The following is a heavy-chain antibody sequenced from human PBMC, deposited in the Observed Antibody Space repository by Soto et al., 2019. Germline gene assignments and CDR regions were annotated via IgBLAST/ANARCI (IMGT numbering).Heavy chain of an antibody. V-gene: IGHV4-31*03. Sequence: SETLSLTCSDSGGSISRGGYYWSWIRQHPGRGLEWIGYIYYSGNTYYNPSLKSRVTISVDTSKNQFSLKLSAVTAADTAVYYCARGRVGATTDYFDYWGQGTLVTVSS. CDR1: GGSISRGGYY. CDR2: IYYSGNT. D-gene: IGHD1-26*01. CDR3: ARGRVGATTDYFDY. J-gene: IGHJ4*02.